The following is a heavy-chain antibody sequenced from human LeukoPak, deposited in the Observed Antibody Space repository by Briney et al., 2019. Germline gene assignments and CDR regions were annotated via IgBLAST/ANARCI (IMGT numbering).Heavy chain of an antibody. J-gene: IGHJ4*02. V-gene: IGHV4-59*08. CDR3: ARRDGSYFSWFDY. CDR2: IYYSGST. Sequence: PSETLSLTCTVSGGSISSYYWSWIRQPPGKGLEWIGYIYYSGSTNYNPSLKSRVTISVDTSKNQFSLKLSSVTAADTAVYYCARRDGSYFSWFDYWGLGTLVTVSS. CDR1: GGSISSYY. D-gene: IGHD1-26*01.